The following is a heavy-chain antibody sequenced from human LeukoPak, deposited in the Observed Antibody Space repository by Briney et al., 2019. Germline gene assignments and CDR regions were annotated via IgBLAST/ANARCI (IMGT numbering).Heavy chain of an antibody. CDR1: GFTFNSYW. Sequence: PGGSLRLSCAASGFTFNSYWMTWVRQAPGKGLEWVATIKQDGSEKYYVDSVKGRFTISRDNAKNSLYLQMNSLRAEDTAVYYCARDRNTDFWSGYYTNYFDYWGQGTLVTVSS. D-gene: IGHD3-3*01. J-gene: IGHJ4*02. V-gene: IGHV3-7*01. CDR3: ARDRNTDFWSGYYTNYFDY. CDR2: IKQDGSEK.